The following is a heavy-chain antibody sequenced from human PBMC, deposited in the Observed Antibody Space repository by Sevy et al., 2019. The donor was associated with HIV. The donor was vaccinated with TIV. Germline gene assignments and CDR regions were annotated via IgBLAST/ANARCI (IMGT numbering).Heavy chain of an antibody. CDR1: GVSISGSGYY. CDR3: ATIVGAWGTQVDY. CDR2: MYYSGST. D-gene: IGHD1-26*01. J-gene: IGHJ4*02. Sequence: SETLSLTCAVSGVSISGSGYYWGWIRQPPGQGLEWVAKMYYSGSTYYNPSLKSRVTMSVDTHKNQYALHLSCVAAADTSVYYCATIVGAWGTQVDYWGRGTLVTVSS. V-gene: IGHV4-39*01.